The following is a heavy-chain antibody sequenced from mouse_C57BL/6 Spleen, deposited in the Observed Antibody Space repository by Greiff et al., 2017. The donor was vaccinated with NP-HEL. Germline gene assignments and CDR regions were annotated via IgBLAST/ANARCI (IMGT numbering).Heavy chain of an antibody. CDR1: GYTFTTYP. CDR2: FHPYNDDT. J-gene: IGHJ1*03. V-gene: IGHV1-47*01. D-gene: IGHD1-1*01. CDR3: ARGYYYGSSYRYFDV. Sequence: QVQLQQSGAELVKPGASVKMSCKASGYTFTTYPIEWMKQNHGKSLEWIGNFHPYNDDTKYNEKFKGKATLTVEKSSSTVYLELSRLTSDDSAVYYCARGYYYGSSYRYFDVWGTGTTVTVSS.